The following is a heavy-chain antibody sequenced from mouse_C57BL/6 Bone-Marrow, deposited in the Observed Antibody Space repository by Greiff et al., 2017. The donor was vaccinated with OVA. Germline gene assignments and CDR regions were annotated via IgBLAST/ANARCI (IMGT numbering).Heavy chain of an antibody. V-gene: IGHV5-6*01. CDR3: ARQPYFGY. J-gene: IGHJ2*01. Sequence: EVHLVESGGDLVKPGGSLKLSCAASGFTFSSYGMSWVRQTPDKRLEWVATISSGGSYTYYPDSVKGRFTISRDNAKNTLYRRMSSLKSEDTAMYYCARQPYFGYWGQGTTLTVSS. CDR2: ISSGGSYT. CDR1: GFTFSSYG.